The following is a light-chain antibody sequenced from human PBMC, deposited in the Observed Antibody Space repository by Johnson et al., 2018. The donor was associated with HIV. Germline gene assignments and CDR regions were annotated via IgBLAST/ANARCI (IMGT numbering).Light chain of an antibody. CDR3: GTWDSSLRKV. Sequence: QSMLTQPPSVSAAPGQKVTISCSGSSSNIGNNYVSWYQQLPGTAPKLLIYDNNKRPSGIPDRFSGSKSVTSATLGITGLQTGDEADYYCGTWDSSLRKVFRTGTKVTVL. V-gene: IGLV1-51*01. CDR2: DNN. CDR1: SSNIGNNY. J-gene: IGLJ1*01.